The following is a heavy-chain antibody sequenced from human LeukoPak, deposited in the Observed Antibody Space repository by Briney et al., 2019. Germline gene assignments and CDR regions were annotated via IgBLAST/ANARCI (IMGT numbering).Heavy chain of an antibody. CDR1: GFTFSSYE. J-gene: IGHJ4*02. CDR3: ARTIVGAASDY. CDR2: ISSSGSTI. V-gene: IGHV3-48*03. Sequence: GGSLRLSCAASGFTFSSYEMNWVRQAPGKGLEWVSYISSSGSTIYYADSVKGRFTISRDNAKNSLYLQMNSLRAEDTAVYYCARTIVGAASDYWGQGTLVTVSS. D-gene: IGHD1-26*01.